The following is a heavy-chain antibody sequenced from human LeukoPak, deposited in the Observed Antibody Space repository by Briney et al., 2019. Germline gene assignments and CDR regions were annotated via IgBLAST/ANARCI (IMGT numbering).Heavy chain of an antibody. CDR3: ARGFEWEPDDY. CDR1: GGTFSSYA. J-gene: IGHJ4*02. D-gene: IGHD1-26*01. CDR2: INPNSGGT. Sequence: ASVKVSCKASGGTFSSYAISWVRQAPGQGLEWMGWINPNSGGTNYAQKFQGRVTMTRDTSISTAYMELSRLRSDDTAVYYCARGFEWEPDDYWGQGTLVTVSS. V-gene: IGHV1-2*02.